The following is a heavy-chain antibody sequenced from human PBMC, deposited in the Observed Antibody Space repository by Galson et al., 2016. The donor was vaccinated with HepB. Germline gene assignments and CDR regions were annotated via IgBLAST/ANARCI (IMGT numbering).Heavy chain of an antibody. V-gene: IGHV5-51*01. CDR1: GYSFTSYW. CDR2: IYPGDSDT. Sequence: QSGAEVKKPGESLKISCKGSGYSFTSYWIGWVRQMPGKGLEWMGIIYPGDSDTRYSPSFQGQVTISADKSISTAYLQWSSLKASDSALYYCERLAYSTSFGNSALDSWGQGTLVTVSS. CDR3: ERLAYSTSFGNSALDS. J-gene: IGHJ4*02. D-gene: IGHD6-6*01.